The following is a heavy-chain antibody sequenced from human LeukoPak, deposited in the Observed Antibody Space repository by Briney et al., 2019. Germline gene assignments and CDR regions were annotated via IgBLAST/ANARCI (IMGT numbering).Heavy chain of an antibody. CDR2: FYHSGNT. CDR3: AREITRNDGSGSYNWLDP. V-gene: IGHV4-38-2*02. CDR1: GYSISSDYY. D-gene: IGHD3-10*01. Sequence: PSETLSLTCSVSGYSISSDYYWGWIRQPPGKGLEWIGNFYHSGNTYYNPSLKSRVTISVDTSKNQFSLKLSSVTAADTAVYYCAREITRNDGSGSYNWLDPWGQGTLVTVSS. J-gene: IGHJ5*02.